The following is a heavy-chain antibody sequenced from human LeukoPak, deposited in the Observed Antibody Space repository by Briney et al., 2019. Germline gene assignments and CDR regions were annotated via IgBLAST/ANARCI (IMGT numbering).Heavy chain of an antibody. CDR1: GFTFSSYA. V-gene: IGHV3-30-3*02. CDR3: AKLPIVGNWFDP. Sequence: PGGSLTLSCAASGFTFSSYAMHWVRQAPGKGLEWVAVISYDGSNKYYADSVKGRFTISRDNYKNTLYLQMKSLRAEGTAVYYCAKLPIVGNWFDPWGQGTLVTVSS. CDR2: ISYDGSNK. J-gene: IGHJ5*02. D-gene: IGHD3-22*01.